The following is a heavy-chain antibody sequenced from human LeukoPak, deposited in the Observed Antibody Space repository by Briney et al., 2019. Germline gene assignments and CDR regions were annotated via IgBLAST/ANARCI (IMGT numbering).Heavy chain of an antibody. CDR1: GFIFDDYA. Sequence: TGGSLRLSCAASGFIFDDYAMHWVRQAPGKGLEWVSGISWNSGSIGYADSVKGRFTISRDNAKNSLYLQMNSLRAEDTALYYCAKDLSNDSSGYYDYWGQGTLVTVSS. CDR3: AKDLSNDSSGYYDY. CDR2: ISWNSGSI. V-gene: IGHV3-9*01. D-gene: IGHD3-22*01. J-gene: IGHJ4*02.